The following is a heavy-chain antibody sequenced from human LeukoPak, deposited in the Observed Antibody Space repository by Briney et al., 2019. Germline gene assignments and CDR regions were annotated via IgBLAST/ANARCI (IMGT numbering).Heavy chain of an antibody. CDR3: ATVKALVLRYFDWLPPYYYGMDV. J-gene: IGHJ6*02. D-gene: IGHD3-9*01. CDR1: GYTLTELS. CDR2: FDPEDGET. Sequence: GASVKVSCKVSGYTLTELSMHWVRQAPGKGLEWMGGFDPEDGETIYAQKFQGRVTMTEDTSTDTAYMELSSLRSEDTAVYYCATVKALVLRYFDWLPPYYYGMDVWGQGTTVTVSS. V-gene: IGHV1-24*01.